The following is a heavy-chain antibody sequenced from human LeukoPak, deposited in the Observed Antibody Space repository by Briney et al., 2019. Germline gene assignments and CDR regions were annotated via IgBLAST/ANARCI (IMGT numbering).Heavy chain of an antibody. V-gene: IGHV4-59*01. Sequence: SESLSLTCTVSGGSISSYYWSWIRQPPGKGLEWIGYIYYSGSTNYNPSLKSRVTISVDTSKNQFSLKLSSVTAADTAVYYCARGLMMAVAGRGEFHYWGQGTLVTVSS. CDR1: GGSISSYY. CDR3: ARGLMMAVAGRGEFHY. CDR2: IYYSGST. J-gene: IGHJ4*02. D-gene: IGHD6-13*01.